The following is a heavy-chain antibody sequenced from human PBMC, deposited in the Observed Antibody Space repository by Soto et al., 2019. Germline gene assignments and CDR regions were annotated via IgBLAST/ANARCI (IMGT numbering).Heavy chain of an antibody. CDR1: GFTFSSYG. V-gene: IGHV3-30*18. J-gene: IGHJ4*02. D-gene: IGHD1-26*01. CDR2: ISYDGSNK. CDR3: AKDKGIVGATPHY. Sequence: QVQLVESGGGVVQPGRSLRLSCAASGFTFSSYGMHWVRQATGKGLEWVAVISYDGSNKYYADSVKGRFTISRDNSKNTLYLQMNSLRAEDTAVYYCAKDKGIVGATPHYWGQGTLVTVSS.